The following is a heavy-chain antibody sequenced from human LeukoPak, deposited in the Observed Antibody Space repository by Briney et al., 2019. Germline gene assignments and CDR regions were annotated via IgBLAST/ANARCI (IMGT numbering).Heavy chain of an antibody. V-gene: IGHV4-4*07. CDR2: TSSSVTI. CDR3: ARGVYYYESAS. D-gene: IGHD3-22*01. Sequence: SEPLSLTCTVPGAFISSYYGRWIRQPAEEGVEWGGRTSSSVTINYSPSLKSPVTMSVDTSKNQLSLRLSSVTAADTAVYYCARGVYYYESASWGQGALVTVSS. CDR1: GAFISSYY. J-gene: IGHJ4*02.